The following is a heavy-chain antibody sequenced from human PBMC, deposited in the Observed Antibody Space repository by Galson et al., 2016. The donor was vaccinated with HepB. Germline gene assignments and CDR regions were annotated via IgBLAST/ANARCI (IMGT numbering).Heavy chain of an antibody. Sequence: SVKVSCKASGYTFTSYYMHWVRQAPGQGPEWMGIINPSGGSTSYAQKFQGRVTMTRDTSTSTLYMELSSLRSEDTAVYYCARGGRHCSGDSCYPNWFDPWGQGTLVTISS. J-gene: IGHJ5*02. D-gene: IGHD2-15*01. CDR2: INPSGGST. CDR3: ARGGRHCSGDSCYPNWFDP. V-gene: IGHV1-46*01. CDR1: GYTFTSYY.